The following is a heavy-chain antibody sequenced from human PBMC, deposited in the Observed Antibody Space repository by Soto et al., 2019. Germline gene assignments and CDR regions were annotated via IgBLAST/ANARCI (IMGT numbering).Heavy chain of an antibody. Sequence: SETRSLACAVWGGSITRYYSSCIRQPPGKGLEWIGEINHSGSTNYNPSLKSRVTISVDTSKNQFSLKLSSVTAADTAVYYCARLHRGYSGYDYVPIPYGDYYYYYYMDVWGKGTTVTVSS. J-gene: IGHJ6*03. V-gene: IGHV4-34*01. D-gene: IGHD5-12*01. CDR2: INHSGST. CDR1: GGSITRYY. CDR3: ARLHRGYSGYDYVPIPYGDYYYYYYMDV.